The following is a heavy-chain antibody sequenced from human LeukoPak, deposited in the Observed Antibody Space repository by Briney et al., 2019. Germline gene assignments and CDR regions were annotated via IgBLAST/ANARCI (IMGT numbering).Heavy chain of an antibody. Sequence: GGSLRLSCAASGFTFSSYWMHWVRQAPGKGLVWVSRINTDGSSTSYADSVKGRFTISRDNAKNTLYLQMNSLRAEDTAVYYCAREISSMVRGVIIYYGMDVWGQGTTVTVSS. J-gene: IGHJ6*02. CDR1: GFTFSSYW. CDR2: INTDGSST. D-gene: IGHD3-10*01. CDR3: AREISSMVRGVIIYYGMDV. V-gene: IGHV3-74*01.